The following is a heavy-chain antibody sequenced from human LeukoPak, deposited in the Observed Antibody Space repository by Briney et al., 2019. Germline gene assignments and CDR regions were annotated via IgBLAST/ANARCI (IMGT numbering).Heavy chain of an antibody. CDR2: ISAYNGNT. CDR3: AGSLGYCTSNVCYLKY. Sequence: ASVKVSCKASGYTFTSYGISWVRQAPGQGLEWMGWISAYNGNTNYAQKLQGRVTMTTDTYTNTAYMELRSLRSDDTAVCYCAGSLGYCTSNVCYLKYWGQGTLVTVSS. J-gene: IGHJ4*02. D-gene: IGHD2-8*01. CDR1: GYTFTSYG. V-gene: IGHV1-18*01.